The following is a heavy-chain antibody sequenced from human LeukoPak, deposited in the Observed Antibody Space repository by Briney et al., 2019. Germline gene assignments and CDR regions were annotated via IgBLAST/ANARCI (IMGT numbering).Heavy chain of an antibody. CDR1: GFTFSSYA. Sequence: GGSLRLSCAASGFTFSSYAMSWVRQAPGKGLEWVSAISGSGGSTYYADPVKGRFTISRDNSKNTLYLQMNSLRAEDTAVYYCAKDRADSLAAMDYWGQGTLVTVSS. J-gene: IGHJ4*02. CDR2: ISGSGGST. CDR3: AKDRADSLAAMDY. D-gene: IGHD2-2*01. V-gene: IGHV3-23*01.